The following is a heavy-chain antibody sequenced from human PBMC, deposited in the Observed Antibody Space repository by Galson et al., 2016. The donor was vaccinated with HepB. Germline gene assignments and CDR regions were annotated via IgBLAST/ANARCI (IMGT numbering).Heavy chain of an antibody. D-gene: IGHD6-19*01. Sequence: ETLSLTCTVSGGPVSSSSYYWGWIRQPPGKGLEWIGSSYYSGSTYYNPSLKSRVTISVDMSKNQFYLKVSSVTAADTAVDYCARLSAPAGNYWGQGTLVTVSS. J-gene: IGHJ4*02. CDR1: GGPVSSSSYY. CDR3: ARLSAPAGNY. CDR2: SYYSGST. V-gene: IGHV4-39*01.